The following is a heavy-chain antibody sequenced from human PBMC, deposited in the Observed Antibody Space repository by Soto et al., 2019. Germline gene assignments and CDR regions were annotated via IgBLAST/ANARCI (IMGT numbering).Heavy chain of an antibody. J-gene: IGHJ4*02. V-gene: IGHV1-18*01. CDR3: ARSGRVFGRLYYFDS. CDR1: GYTFTSYV. Sequence: ASVKVSCKASGYTFTSYVISWVRQAPGQGLEWMGWISAYNGNTNYAQELQGRVTMTTDTSASTAYMELRSLRSDDTAVYYCARSGRVFGRLYYFDSWGPGTLVNVSS. D-gene: IGHD3-3*01. CDR2: ISAYNGNT.